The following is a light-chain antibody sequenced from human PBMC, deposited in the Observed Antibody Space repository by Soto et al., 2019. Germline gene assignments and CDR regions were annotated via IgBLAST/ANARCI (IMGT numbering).Light chain of an antibody. CDR2: WAS. V-gene: IGKV4-1*01. J-gene: IGKJ4*01. Sequence: DIVMTQSPDSLAVSLGERATITCKSSQTILSTSNNRNYLAWYRQKPGQSPRLLIYWASTRESGVPDRISGSGSETDFTLTNSSLQAEAVAVYYCHQHVSLPLTFGGGTKVEIK. CDR3: HQHVSLPLT. CDR1: QTILSTSNNRNY.